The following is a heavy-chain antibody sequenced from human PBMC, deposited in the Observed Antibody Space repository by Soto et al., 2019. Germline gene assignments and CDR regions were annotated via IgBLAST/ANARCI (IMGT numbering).Heavy chain of an antibody. J-gene: IGHJ6*02. CDR3: ARDSADYGEGGGMDV. D-gene: IGHD4-17*01. V-gene: IGHV1-69*04. Sequence: SVKVSCKASGGTFSSYTISWVRQAPGQGLEWMGRIIPILGIANYAQKFQGRVTITADKSTSTAYMELSSLRSEDTAVYYCARDSADYGEGGGMDVWGQGTTVTVSS. CDR2: IIPILGIA. CDR1: GGTFSSYT.